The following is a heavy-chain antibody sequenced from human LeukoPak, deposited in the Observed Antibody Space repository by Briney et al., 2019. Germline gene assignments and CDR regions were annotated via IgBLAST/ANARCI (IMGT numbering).Heavy chain of an antibody. D-gene: IGHD1-26*01. J-gene: IGHJ4*02. CDR3: ARELRGSYYRSLVGHFDY. Sequence: GASVKVSCKASGYTFTSYGISWVRQAPGQGLEWMGWISAYNGNTNYAQKLQGRVTMTTDTSTSTAYMELRSLRSDDTAVYYCARELRGSYYRSLVGHFDYWGQGTLVTVSS. CDR1: GYTFTSYG. V-gene: IGHV1-18*01. CDR2: ISAYNGNT.